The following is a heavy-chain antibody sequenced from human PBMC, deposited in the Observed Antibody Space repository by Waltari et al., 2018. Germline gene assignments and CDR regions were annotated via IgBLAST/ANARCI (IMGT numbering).Heavy chain of an antibody. CDR1: GFTFSSYS. CDR3: ARDNPYYDFWSGYSTDSGMDV. Sequence: EVQLVESGGGLVKPGGSLRLSCAASGFTFSSYSMNWVRQAQGKGLEWVSSISSSSSYIYYADSVKGRFTISRDNAKNSLYLQMNSLRAEDTAVYYCARDNPYYDFWSGYSTDSGMDVWGQGTTVTVSS. D-gene: IGHD3-3*01. J-gene: IGHJ6*02. CDR2: ISSSSSYI. V-gene: IGHV3-21*01.